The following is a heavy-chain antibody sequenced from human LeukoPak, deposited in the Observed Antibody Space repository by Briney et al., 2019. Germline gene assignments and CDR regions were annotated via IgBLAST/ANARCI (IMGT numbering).Heavy chain of an antibody. CDR1: GGSISSSSYY. J-gene: IGHJ4*02. CDR2: IYYSGST. D-gene: IGHD3-22*01. Sequence: SETLSLTCTVSGGSISSSSYYWGWIRQPPGKGLEWIGSIYYSGSTYYNPSLKSRVTISVDTSKNQFSLKLGSVTAADTAVYYCAGNYYDSSGYDYWGQGTLVTVSS. CDR3: AGNYYDSSGYDY. V-gene: IGHV4-39*01.